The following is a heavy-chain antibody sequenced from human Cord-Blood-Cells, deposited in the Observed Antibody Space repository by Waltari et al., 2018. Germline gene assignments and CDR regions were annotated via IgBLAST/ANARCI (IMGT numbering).Heavy chain of an antibody. D-gene: IGHD4-4*01. CDR3: ANLEVSMVTTDYYYGMDA. V-gene: IGHV3-30*18. Sequence: QVLLVQSAAAVVLPARSLRLSCAASGVTFSSYGMHSVRLAAGKGLEWVAVMSYDGRNKYYADSVKGRFPISRDNSKNPLYLQMNSLRAEDTVVYYCANLEVSMVTTDYYYGMDAWGQGTTVTVFS. CDR2: MSYDGRNK. J-gene: IGHJ6*02. CDR1: GVTFSSYG.